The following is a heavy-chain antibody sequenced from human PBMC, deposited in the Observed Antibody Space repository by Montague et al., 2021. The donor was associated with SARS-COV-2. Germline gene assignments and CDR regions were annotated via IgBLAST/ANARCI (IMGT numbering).Heavy chain of an antibody. J-gene: IGHJ3*02. CDR1: GASISSSD. V-gene: IGHV4-59*01. D-gene: IGHD1-14*01. CDR3: ARATMTADAFDI. Sequence: SETLSLTCTVSGASISSSDWCWIRQSPGKGLERIGFFYIFCSTDSNPSLTRRVTISRDTSKNQFSLKVRSVTAADTAIYYCARATMTADAFDIWGQGTMVTVSS. CDR2: FYIFCST.